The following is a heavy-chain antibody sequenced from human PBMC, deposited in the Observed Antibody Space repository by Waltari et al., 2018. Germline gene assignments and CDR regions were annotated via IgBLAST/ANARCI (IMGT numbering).Heavy chain of an antibody. J-gene: IGHJ3*01. CDR3: AKDPPGSYYEGFDE. V-gene: IGHV3-23*04. D-gene: IGHD1-26*01. Sequence: EANLAESGGGLVQPGGSLSLSCTASGFRFSLYGMRWVRQAPGEGLEWVSAISGSGADTVYADSVKDRFVISRDNSKNTVFLEMNSLRAEDTALYYCAKDPPGSYYEGFDEWGQGTMVTVSS. CDR2: ISGSGADT. CDR1: GFRFSLYG.